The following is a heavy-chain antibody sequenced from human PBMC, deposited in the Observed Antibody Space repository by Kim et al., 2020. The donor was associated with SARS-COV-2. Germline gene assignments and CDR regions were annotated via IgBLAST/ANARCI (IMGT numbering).Heavy chain of an antibody. J-gene: IGHJ4*02. D-gene: IGHD4-4*01. V-gene: IGHV3-23*01. CDR3: AKDFFDSNFLFDY. Sequence: HAAPVKGRFTIPRDNSKTPLYLQMNSIGAEDTAVYYCAKDFFDSNFLFDYWGQGTLVIVSS.